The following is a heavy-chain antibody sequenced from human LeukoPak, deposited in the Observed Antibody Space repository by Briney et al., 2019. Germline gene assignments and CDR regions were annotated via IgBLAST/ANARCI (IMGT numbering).Heavy chain of an antibody. V-gene: IGHV4-4*07. CDR2: IYTSGST. CDR3: ARVLHPGEYYDFWSVGYYYMDV. D-gene: IGHD3-3*01. J-gene: IGHJ6*03. Sequence: SETLSLTCTVSGGSISSYYWSWIRQPAGKGLEWIGRIYTSGSTNYNPSLKSRVTMSVDTSKNQFSLKLSSVTAADTAVYYCARVLHPGEYYDFWSVGYYYMDVWGKGTTVTVSS. CDR1: GGSISSYY.